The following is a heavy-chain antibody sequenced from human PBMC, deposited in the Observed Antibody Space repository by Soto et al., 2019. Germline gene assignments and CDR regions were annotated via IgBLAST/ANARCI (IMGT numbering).Heavy chain of an antibody. CDR2: IKEDGSEK. Sequence: LRLSCAASGFIFSTYWMSWVRQAPGKGLEWLANIKEDGSEKYYVDSVKGRFTISRDNAKNSLYLQVNGLRVEDTAVYYCARGAGIGDYWGQGTLVTVSS. J-gene: IGHJ4*02. D-gene: IGHD3-16*01. CDR1: GFIFSTYW. V-gene: IGHV3-7*04. CDR3: ARGAGIGDY.